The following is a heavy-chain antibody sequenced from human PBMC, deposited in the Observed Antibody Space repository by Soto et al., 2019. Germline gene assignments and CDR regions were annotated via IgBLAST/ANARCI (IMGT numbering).Heavy chain of an antibody. V-gene: IGHV3-33*01. Sequence: QVQLVESGGGVVQPGRSLRLSCAASGFTFSSYGMHWVRQAPGKGLEWVAVIWDDGSNKYYTDSVKGRFTISRDNSKNTLYLQMHSVKAEDTAVYYCVIVREHQRVIEHWGQGTLVTV. CDR1: GFTFSSYG. J-gene: IGHJ4*02. D-gene: IGHD1-26*01. CDR2: IWDDGSNK. CDR3: VIVREHQRVIEH.